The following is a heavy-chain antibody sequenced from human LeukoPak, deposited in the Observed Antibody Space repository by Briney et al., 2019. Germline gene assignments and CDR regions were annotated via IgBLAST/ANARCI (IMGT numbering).Heavy chain of an antibody. CDR2: IYHAGGT. J-gene: IGHJ3*02. V-gene: IGHV4-30-2*06. D-gene: IGHD3-10*01. CDR1: GGSISSVDYS. Sequence: SETLSLTCTVSGGSISSVDYSWSWIRQSPGKGLEWIGYIYHAGGTYYNPSLKSRVTISVDTSKNQFSLKLSSVTAADTAVYYCARRHKVGAGDALDIWGQGTMVTVSS. CDR3: ARRHKVGAGDALDI.